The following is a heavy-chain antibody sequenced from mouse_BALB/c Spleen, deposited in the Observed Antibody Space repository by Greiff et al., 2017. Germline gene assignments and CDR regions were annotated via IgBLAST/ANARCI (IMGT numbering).Heavy chain of an antibody. V-gene: IGHV1-15*01. D-gene: IGHD2-3*01. CDR2: IDPETGGT. Sequence: QVQLQQSGAELVRPGASVTLSCKASGYTFTDYEMHWVKQTPVHGLEWIGAIDPETGGTAYNQKFKGKATLTADKSSSTAYMELRSLTSEDSAVYYCTRDDGYYRFAYWGQGTLVTVSA. CDR3: TRDDGYYRFAY. J-gene: IGHJ3*01. CDR1: GYTFTDYE.